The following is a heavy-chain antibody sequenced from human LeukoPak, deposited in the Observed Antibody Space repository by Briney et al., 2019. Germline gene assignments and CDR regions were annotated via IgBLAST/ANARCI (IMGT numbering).Heavy chain of an antibody. J-gene: IGHJ4*02. CDR1: GFTFSSYA. D-gene: IGHD3-22*01. CDR3: ARGGSTFDTSGYYYV. V-gene: IGHV3-48*01. Sequence: GGSLRLSCAASGFTFSSYAMSWVRQAPGKGLEWLSYISSSSSTIYYADSVKGRFTISRDNAKNSLYLQMNSLRAEDTAVYYCARGGSTFDTSGYYYVWGQGTLVTVSS. CDR2: ISSSSSTI.